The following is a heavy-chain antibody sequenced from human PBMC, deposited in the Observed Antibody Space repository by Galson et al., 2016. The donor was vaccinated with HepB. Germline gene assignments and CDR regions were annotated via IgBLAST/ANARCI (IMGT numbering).Heavy chain of an antibody. J-gene: IGHJ4*02. Sequence: SLRLSCAASGFTFSSYWMHWVRQVPGKGLVWVSRIDTDGSSTTYADSVKGRFTISRDNAKTTVYQEMNSQRAEDTAVYFWARTLIDFRGEDYWGQGTLVTVSS. D-gene: IGHD3-16*01. V-gene: IGHV3-74*01. CDR2: IDTDGSST. CDR3: ARTLIDFRGEDY. CDR1: GFTFSSYW.